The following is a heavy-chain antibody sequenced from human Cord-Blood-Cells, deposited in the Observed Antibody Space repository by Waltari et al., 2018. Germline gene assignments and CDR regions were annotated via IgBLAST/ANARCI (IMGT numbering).Heavy chain of an antibody. Sequence: QVQLQQWGAGLLKPSETLSLTCAVYGGSFSGYYWSWIRQPPGKGLAWIGEINHSGSTNYNPSLKSRVTISVDTSKNQFSLKLSSVTAADTAVYYCARGKTYCTGGVCPDYYYYGMDVWGQGTTVTVSS. V-gene: IGHV4-34*01. CDR3: ARGKTYCTGGVCPDYYYYGMDV. CDR2: INHSGST. J-gene: IGHJ6*02. CDR1: GGSFSGYY. D-gene: IGHD2-8*02.